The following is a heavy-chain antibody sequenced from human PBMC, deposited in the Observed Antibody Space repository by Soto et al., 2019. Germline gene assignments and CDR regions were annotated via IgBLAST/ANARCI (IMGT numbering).Heavy chain of an antibody. CDR3: ARGGMVIVPTATAFDY. D-gene: IGHD3-22*01. CDR1: GGSISPYY. Sequence: SETLSLTCSVSGGSISPYYWSWIRQPAGKGLEWIGRIYASGSTNYNPSLKSRVTMSVATSKNQFSLKLTSVAAADTATYYCARGGMVIVPTATAFDYRREGLPITV. J-gene: IGHJ4*02. CDR2: IYASGST. V-gene: IGHV4-4*07.